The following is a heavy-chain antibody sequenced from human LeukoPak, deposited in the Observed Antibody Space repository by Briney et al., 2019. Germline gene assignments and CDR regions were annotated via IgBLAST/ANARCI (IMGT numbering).Heavy chain of an antibody. V-gene: IGHV1-69*04. J-gene: IGHJ6*02. CDR1: GGTFSSYA. CDR3: ARGGGRAAAYYYYYGMDV. Sequence: SVKVSCKASGGTFSSYAISWVRQAPGQGLEWMGRIIPILGIANYAQKFQGRVTITADKSTSTAYMELSSLRSEDTAVYYCARGGGRAAAYYYYYGMDVWGQGTTVTVSS. CDR2: IIPILGIA. D-gene: IGHD6-13*01.